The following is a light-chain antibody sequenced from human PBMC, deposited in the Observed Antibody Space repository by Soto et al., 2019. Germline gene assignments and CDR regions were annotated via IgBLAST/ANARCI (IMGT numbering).Light chain of an antibody. CDR2: QVS. V-gene: IGLV2-14*01. J-gene: IGLJ3*02. Sequence: ALTQPASVSGSPGQSITISCTGTSSDVGAYNYVSWYQQYPGKAPKLVISQVSSRPSGISNRFSGSKSGNTASLTIPGLQAEDEADYYCHSYTSSISWVFGGGTKVTVL. CDR1: SSDVGAYNY. CDR3: HSYTSSISWV.